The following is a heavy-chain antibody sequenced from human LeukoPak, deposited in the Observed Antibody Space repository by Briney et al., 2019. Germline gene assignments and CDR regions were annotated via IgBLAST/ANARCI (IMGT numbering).Heavy chain of an antibody. V-gene: IGHV4-4*02. CDR3: AREGGFYRPLDY. CDR2: VHLDGRT. J-gene: IGHJ4*02. CDR1: GGSISSTNW. Sequence: SETLSLTCGVSGGSISSTNWWTWVRQPPGKGLEWIGEVHLDGRTNYNPSLESRLTMSVDLSENHISLKLTSVTAADTAVYYCAREGGFYRPLDYSGQGALVTVSS. D-gene: IGHD3-3*01.